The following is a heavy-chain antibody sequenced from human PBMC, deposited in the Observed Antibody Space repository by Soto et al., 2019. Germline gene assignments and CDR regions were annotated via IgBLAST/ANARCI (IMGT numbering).Heavy chain of an antibody. J-gene: IGHJ6*02. CDR1: GFTFSSYS. D-gene: IGHD6-13*01. V-gene: IGHV3-21*01. CDR2: ISSSSSYI. CDR3: ARELSSSWHPYYYYGMDV. Sequence: EVQLVESGGGLVKPGGSLRLSCAASGFTFSSYSMNWVRQAPGKGLEWVSSISSSSSYIYYADSVKGRFTISRDNAKNSLYLQMNSLRAEDTAVYYCARELSSSWHPYYYYGMDVWGQGTTVTVSS.